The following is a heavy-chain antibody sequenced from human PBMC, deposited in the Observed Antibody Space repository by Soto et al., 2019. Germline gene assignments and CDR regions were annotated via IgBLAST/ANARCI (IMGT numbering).Heavy chain of an antibody. CDR3: AREPARGNAFDI. CDR2: IYYSGST. Sequence: SETLSLTCDVSGESFSGYYWSWIRQPPGKGLEWIGYIYYSGSTYYHPSLKSRVTISVDTSKNQFSLKLSSVTAADTAVYYCAREPARGNAFDIWGKGTMVTVSS. V-gene: IGHV4-30-4*08. CDR1: GESFSGYY. J-gene: IGHJ3*02. D-gene: IGHD2-2*01.